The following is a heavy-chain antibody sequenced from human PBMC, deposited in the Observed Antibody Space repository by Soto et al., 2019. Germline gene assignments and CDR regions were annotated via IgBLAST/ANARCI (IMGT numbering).Heavy chain of an antibody. J-gene: IGHJ3*02. V-gene: IGHV1-3*01. CDR3: ARDRVSGSSPYDAFDI. D-gene: IGHD6-19*01. Sequence: ASVKVSCKASGYTFTSYATHWVRQAPGQRLEWMGWINAGNGNTKYSQKFQGRVTITRDTSASAAYMELSSLRSEDTAVYYCARDRVSGSSPYDAFDIWGQGTMVTVSS. CDR2: INAGNGNT. CDR1: GYTFTSYA.